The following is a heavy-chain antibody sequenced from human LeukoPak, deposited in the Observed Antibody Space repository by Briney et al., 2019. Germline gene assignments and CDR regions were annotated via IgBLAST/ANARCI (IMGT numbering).Heavy chain of an antibody. CDR2: INSGGDDT. J-gene: IGHJ4*02. Sequence: GGSLRLSCAASGFTFSTYWMHWVRQAPGKGLVWVSLINSGGDDTRYADSVKGRFTISRDNAKNTLYLQMNSLRAEDTAVYYCARRIGYGSGHSAVYYFDYWGQGTLVTVSS. CDR1: GFTFSTYW. CDR3: ARRIGYGSGHSAVYYFDY. V-gene: IGHV3-74*01. D-gene: IGHD6-19*01.